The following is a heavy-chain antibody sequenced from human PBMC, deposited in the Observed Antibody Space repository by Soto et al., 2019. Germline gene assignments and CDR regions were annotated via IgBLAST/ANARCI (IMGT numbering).Heavy chain of an antibody. CDR3: TSLYDSSGYFPY. V-gene: IGHV3-73*01. CDR1: GFTFSASA. D-gene: IGHD3-22*01. J-gene: IGHJ4*02. Sequence: PGGSLRLSCAASGFTFSASAMHWVRQASGKGLEWIGRIRSKLNNYATAYPASLKGRFTISRDDSKNTAYLQMNSLETEDTAVNYCTSLYDSSGYFPYWGRGTLVTV. CDR2: IRSKLNNYAT.